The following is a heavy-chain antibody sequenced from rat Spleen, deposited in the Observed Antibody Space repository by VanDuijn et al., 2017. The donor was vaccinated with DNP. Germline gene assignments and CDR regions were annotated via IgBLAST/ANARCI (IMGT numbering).Heavy chain of an antibody. CDR1: GFTFNKYW. D-gene: IGHD1-2*01. Sequence: EVQLVESGGDLVQPGRSLKLSCVASGFTFNKYWMTWIRQVPGKGLEWVASITSSGDNTYSPDSVKGRFTISRDNAKSTLYLQMDSLQTEDTATYYCARSPESSYIYFPWAYWGQGTLVTVSS. V-gene: IGHV5-31*01. CDR2: ITSSGDNT. CDR3: ARSPESSYIYFPWAY. J-gene: IGHJ3*01.